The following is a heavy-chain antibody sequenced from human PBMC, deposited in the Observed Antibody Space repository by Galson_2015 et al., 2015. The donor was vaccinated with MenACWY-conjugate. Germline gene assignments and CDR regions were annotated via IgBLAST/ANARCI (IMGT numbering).Heavy chain of an antibody. D-gene: IGHD2-15*01. CDR3: ARGACSSGGASYWCLDQ. Sequence: SLRLSCAASGFTFSDHYMDWVRQAPGKGLQWVGRVGNRPHGYTTEYAASVKGRFTISRDDSKKSLYLQMNSLRTEDTAVYFCARGACSSGGASYWCLDQWGQGTLVTVSS. CDR2: VGNRPHGYTT. V-gene: IGHV3-72*01. J-gene: IGHJ4*02. CDR1: GFTFSDHY.